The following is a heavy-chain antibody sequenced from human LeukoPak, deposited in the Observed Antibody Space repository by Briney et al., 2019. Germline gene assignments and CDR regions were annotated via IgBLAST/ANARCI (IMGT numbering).Heavy chain of an antibody. CDR1: GGSISSADSY. Sequence: SETLSLTCTVSGGSISSADSYWNWIRQHPGKGLEWIGYIYYSGSTHYNPSLKSRVTISLDTSKNQFSLRLSSVTAADTAVYYCARDGGNFDVDYWGQGTLVTVSS. CDR3: ARDGGNFDVDY. D-gene: IGHD3-9*01. J-gene: IGHJ4*02. V-gene: IGHV4-31*03. CDR2: IYYSGST.